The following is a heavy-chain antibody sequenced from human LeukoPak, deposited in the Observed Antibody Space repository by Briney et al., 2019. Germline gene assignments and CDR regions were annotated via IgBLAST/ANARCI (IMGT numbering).Heavy chain of an antibody. Sequence: GGSLRLSCAASGFTFSSYGMHWVRQAPGKGLERVAVISYDGSNKYYADSAQGRFTISRDNSKNTLYLQMNSLRAEDTAVYYCAKMGVPAAIYYYGMDVWGKGTTVTVSS. J-gene: IGHJ6*04. CDR2: ISYDGSNK. D-gene: IGHD2-2*01. V-gene: IGHV3-30*18. CDR3: AKMGVPAAIYYYGMDV. CDR1: GFTFSSYG.